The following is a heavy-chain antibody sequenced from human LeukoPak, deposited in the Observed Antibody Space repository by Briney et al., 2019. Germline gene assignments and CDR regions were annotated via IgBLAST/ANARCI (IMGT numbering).Heavy chain of an antibody. D-gene: IGHD6-13*01. Sequence: SETLXLTCAVYGGSFSGYYWSWIRQPPGKGLEWIGEINHSGSTNYNPSLKRRVTISVDKSKNKFSLKKSSVTAADTAVYYCASRLIAAAGKIVDYWGQGTLVTVSS. CDR1: GGSFSGYY. CDR3: ASRLIAAAGKIVDY. V-gene: IGHV4-34*01. J-gene: IGHJ4*02. CDR2: INHSGST.